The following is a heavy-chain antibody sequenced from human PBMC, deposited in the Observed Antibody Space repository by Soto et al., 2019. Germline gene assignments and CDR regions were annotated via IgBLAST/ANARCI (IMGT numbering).Heavy chain of an antibody. Sequence: PGGSLRLSCAASGFTFSSYSMNWVRQAPGKGLEWVSSISSSSSYIYYADSVKGRFTISRDNAKNSLYLQMNSLRAEDTAVYCCARDLQLGIRLWIAAAGPGGGMDVWGQGTTVTVYS. CDR2: ISSSSSYI. J-gene: IGHJ6*02. CDR1: GFTFSSYS. D-gene: IGHD6-13*01. V-gene: IGHV3-21*01. CDR3: ARDLQLGIRLWIAAAGPGGGMDV.